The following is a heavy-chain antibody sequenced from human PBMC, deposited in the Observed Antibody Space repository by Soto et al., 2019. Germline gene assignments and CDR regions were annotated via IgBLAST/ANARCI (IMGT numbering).Heavy chain of an antibody. D-gene: IGHD2-21*02. CDR3: ARDKSXYCGGDCLTDYYYGMDV. V-gene: IGHV1-3*01. J-gene: IGHJ6*02. Sequence: GASVKVSCKVSGYTFTSYAMHWVRQAPGQRLEWMGWINAGNGNTKYSQKFQGRVTITRDTSASTAYMELSSLRSEDTAVYYCARDKSXYCGGDCLTDYYYGMDVWGQGTTVTVSS. CDR2: INAGNGNT. CDR1: GYTFTSYA.